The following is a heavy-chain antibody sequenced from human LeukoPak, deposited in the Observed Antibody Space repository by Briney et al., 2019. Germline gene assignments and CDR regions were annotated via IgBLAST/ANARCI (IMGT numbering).Heavy chain of an antibody. CDR3: ASGPRELWYFDY. V-gene: IGHV1-18*01. J-gene: IGHJ4*02. Sequence: ASVKVSFKASGYIFTNYGVSWVRQAPGQGLEWMGWISAYNGNTNYAQKLQGRVAMTTDRSTSTAYMELRSLRSDDTAVYYCASGPRELWYFDYWGQGTLVTVSS. CDR1: GYIFTNYG. CDR2: ISAYNGNT. D-gene: IGHD1-26*01.